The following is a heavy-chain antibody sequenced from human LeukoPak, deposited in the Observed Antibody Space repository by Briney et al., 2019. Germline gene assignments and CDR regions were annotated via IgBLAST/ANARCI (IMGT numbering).Heavy chain of an antibody. CDR3: VRNDGDDAFDI. Sequence: PGGSLRLSCAASRFTFSTYSMNWVRQAPGRGLEWFSYISSTSTNMYYKDSVKGRFTISRDNAKNSLYLHMTSLRAEDTAVYYCVRNDGDDAFDIWGQGTRVTVSS. J-gene: IGHJ3*02. D-gene: IGHD4-17*01. V-gene: IGHV3-48*01. CDR1: RFTFSTYS. CDR2: ISSTSTNM.